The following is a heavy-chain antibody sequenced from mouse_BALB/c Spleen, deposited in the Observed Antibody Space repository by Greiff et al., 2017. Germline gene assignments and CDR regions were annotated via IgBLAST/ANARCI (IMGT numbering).Heavy chain of an antibody. J-gene: IGHJ4*01. CDR1: GFNIKDYY. Sequence: EVQLQQSGAELVRPGALVKLSCKASGFNIKDYYMHWVKQRPEQGLEWIGWIDPENGNTIYDPKFQGKASITADTSSNTAYLQLSSLTSEDTAVYYCARWGRAMDYWGQGTSVTVSS. CDR3: ARWGRAMDY. V-gene: IGHV14-1*02. CDR2: IDPENGNT.